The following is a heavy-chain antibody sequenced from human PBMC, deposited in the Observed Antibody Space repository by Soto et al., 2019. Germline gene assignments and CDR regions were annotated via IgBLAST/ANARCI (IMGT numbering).Heavy chain of an antibody. CDR2: ISSSGSTI. D-gene: IGHD3-9*01. J-gene: IGHJ6*03. CDR1: GFTFSDYY. Sequence: GGSLRLSCAASGFTFSDYYMSWIRQAPGKGLEWVSYISSSGSTIYYADSVKGRFTISRDNAKNSLYLQMNSLRAEDTAVYYCARATTWLYYYMDVWGKGTTVTVSS. CDR3: ARATTWLYYYMDV. V-gene: IGHV3-11*01.